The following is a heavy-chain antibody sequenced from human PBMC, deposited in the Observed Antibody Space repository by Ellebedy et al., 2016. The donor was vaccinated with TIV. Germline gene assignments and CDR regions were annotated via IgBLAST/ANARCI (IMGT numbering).Heavy chain of an antibody. CDR1: GFTFSDYY. CDR2: ISSSGSTI. CDR3: ARDVRFIDQQHNWFDP. Sequence: GESLKISCAASGFTFSDYYMSWIRQAPGKVLEWVSYISSSGSTIYYADSVKGRFTISRDNAKNSLYLRMNSLRAEDTAVYYCARDVRFIDQQHNWFDPWGQGTLVTVSS. D-gene: IGHD6-13*01. J-gene: IGHJ5*02. V-gene: IGHV3-11*01.